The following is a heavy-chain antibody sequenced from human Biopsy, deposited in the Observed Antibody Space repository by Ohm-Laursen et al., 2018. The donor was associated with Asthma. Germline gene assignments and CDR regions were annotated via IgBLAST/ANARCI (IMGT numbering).Heavy chain of an antibody. Sequence: GSLRLSCAASGFTFGDYWMSWVRQAPGKGLEWVSVTYSGGSTYYADSVKGRFTISRDNAKNSLYLQMNSLRGADTALYYCVKDIRLQLWGFDSWGQGTLVTVSS. D-gene: IGHD6-13*01. CDR2: TYSGGST. V-gene: IGHV3-23*03. J-gene: IGHJ4*02. CDR1: GFTFGDYW. CDR3: VKDIRLQLWGFDS.